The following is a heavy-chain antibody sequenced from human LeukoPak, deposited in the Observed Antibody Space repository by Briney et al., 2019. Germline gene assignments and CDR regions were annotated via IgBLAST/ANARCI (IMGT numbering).Heavy chain of an antibody. CDR3: ARDHYGDSYNYDAFDT. J-gene: IGHJ3*02. D-gene: IGHD4-17*01. Sequence: GGSLRLSCAASGFTFSSYEMNWVRQAPGKGLEWVSYISSSGTAIYYADSVKGRFTISRDNAKNSLYLQMNSLRAEDTAVYYCARDHYGDSYNYDAFDTWGQGTMVTVSS. CDR1: GFTFSSYE. CDR2: ISSSGTAI. V-gene: IGHV3-48*03.